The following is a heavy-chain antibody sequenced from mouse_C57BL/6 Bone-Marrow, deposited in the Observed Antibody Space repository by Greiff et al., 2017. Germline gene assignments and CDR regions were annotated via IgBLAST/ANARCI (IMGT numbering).Heavy chain of an antibody. CDR3: TRPITTVVALYAMDY. CDR2: IDPETGGT. J-gene: IGHJ4*01. D-gene: IGHD1-1*01. V-gene: IGHV1-15*01. Sequence: VKVVESGAELVRPGASVTLSCKASGYTFTDYEMHWVKQTPVHGLEWIGAIDPETGGTAYNQKFKGKAILTADKSSSTAYMELRSLTSEDSAVYYCTRPITTVVALYAMDYWGQGTSVTVSS. CDR1: GYTFTDYE.